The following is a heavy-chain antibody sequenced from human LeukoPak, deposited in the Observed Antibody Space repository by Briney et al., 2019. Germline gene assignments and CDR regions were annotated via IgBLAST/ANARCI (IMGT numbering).Heavy chain of an antibody. CDR1: GGTFSSYA. V-gene: IGHV1-69*05. Sequence: SVKVSCKASGGTFSSYAISWVRQAPGQGLEWMGRIIPIFGTANYAQKFQGRVTITTDESTSTAYMELSSLRSEDTAVYYCARDLWDDYRDNWFDPWGQGTLVTASS. J-gene: IGHJ5*02. D-gene: IGHD4-11*01. CDR2: IIPIFGTA. CDR3: ARDLWDDYRDNWFDP.